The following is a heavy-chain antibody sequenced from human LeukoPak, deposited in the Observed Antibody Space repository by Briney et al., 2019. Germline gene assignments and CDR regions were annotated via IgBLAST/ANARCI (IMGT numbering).Heavy chain of an antibody. D-gene: IGHD3-22*01. Sequence: PGGPLRLSYAASGFSLNKYRMHWVGQAPGKALEGVAYIGHDGSNKYHAASVKGRFTISRDSSKSTLYLQMNSLRAEDAAVYYCARGVRIVYYDRSPDYWGQGTLVTVSS. CDR3: ARGVRIVYYDRSPDY. J-gene: IGHJ4*02. CDR2: IGHDGSNK. V-gene: IGHV3-30*02. CDR1: GFSLNKYR.